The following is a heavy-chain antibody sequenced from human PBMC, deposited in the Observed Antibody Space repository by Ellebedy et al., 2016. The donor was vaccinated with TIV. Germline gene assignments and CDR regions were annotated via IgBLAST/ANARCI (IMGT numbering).Heavy chain of an antibody. Sequence: PGGSLRPSCAASGFSFSGYGMPRVRQAPGKGLEWVAVILYDGHNKYYTESVKGRFTISRDNSKNTRYLQMNSLTAEDTGIYYCARNPRPMAADGAPFDYWGQGTLVTVTS. CDR1: GFSFSGYG. CDR3: ARNPRPMAADGAPFDY. J-gene: IGHJ4*02. D-gene: IGHD6-13*01. CDR2: ILYDGHNK. V-gene: IGHV3-33*01.